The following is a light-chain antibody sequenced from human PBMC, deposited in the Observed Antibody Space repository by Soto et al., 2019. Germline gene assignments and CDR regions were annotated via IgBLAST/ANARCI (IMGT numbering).Light chain of an antibody. CDR1: SSDVGAYNY. CDR2: EVN. V-gene: IGLV2-14*01. Sequence: QSVLTQPASVSGSPGQSITISCTGTSSDVGAYNYVSWYQQHPGKAPKLMIYEVNYRPSGVSNRFSGSKSGITASLTISGLQAEDEADYYCISYASPSTAVLGTGTKVTVL. J-gene: IGLJ1*01. CDR3: ISYASPSTAV.